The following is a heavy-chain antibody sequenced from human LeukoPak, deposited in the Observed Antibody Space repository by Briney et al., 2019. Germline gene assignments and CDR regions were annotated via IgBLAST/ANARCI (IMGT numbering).Heavy chain of an antibody. CDR2: IHYSGST. Sequence: PSETLSLTCTVSGGSISACYWSWIRQPPGKGLEWIGYIHYSGSTYYNPSLRSRVTISVDTSKNQVSLNLTTVTAADTAVYFCARASCGSGTYCYYYYYGMDLWGQGTTVTVSS. J-gene: IGHJ6*02. CDR1: GGSISACY. D-gene: IGHD3-10*01. CDR3: ARASCGSGTYCYYYYYGMDL. V-gene: IGHV4-59*01.